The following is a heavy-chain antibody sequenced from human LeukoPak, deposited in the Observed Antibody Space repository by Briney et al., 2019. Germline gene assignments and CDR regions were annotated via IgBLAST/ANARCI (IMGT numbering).Heavy chain of an antibody. J-gene: IGHJ4*02. Sequence: PGGSLRLSCAASGFTFSSYAMSWVRQAPGKGLEWVAIISYDGSNKYYADSVKGRITISRDNAKNSLYLQMNSLRAEDTAVYYCARPAGKAGYYFDYWGQGTLVTVSS. V-gene: IGHV3-30-3*01. CDR1: GFTFSSYA. CDR2: ISYDGSNK. CDR3: ARPAGKAGYYFDY. D-gene: IGHD6-13*01.